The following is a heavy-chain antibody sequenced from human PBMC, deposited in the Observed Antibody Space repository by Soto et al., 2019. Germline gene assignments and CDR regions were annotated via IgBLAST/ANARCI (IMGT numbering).Heavy chain of an antibody. D-gene: IGHD4-17*01. CDR2: ISGSGGST. V-gene: IGHV3-23*01. CDR1: GFTFSSYA. CDR3: AKDHDYGDYVADY. Sequence: EVQLLESGGGLVQPGGSLRLSCAASGFTFSSYAMSWVRQAPGKGLEWVSAISGSGGSTYYADSVKGRFTISRDNSKNTLYLQMNSPRAEDTAVYYCAKDHDYGDYVADYWGQGTLVTVSS. J-gene: IGHJ4*02.